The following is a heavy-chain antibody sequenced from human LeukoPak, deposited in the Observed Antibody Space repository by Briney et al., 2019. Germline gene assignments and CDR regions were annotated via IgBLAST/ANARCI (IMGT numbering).Heavy chain of an antibody. J-gene: IGHJ4*02. CDR3: AKDIAAGIPFFDY. D-gene: IGHD6-13*01. CDR2: ISGSGGST. Sequence: RAGGSLRFSCAASGFTFSSYARSWVRQAPGKGLGWVSAISGSGGSTYYADSVKGRFTISRDNSKNTLYLQMNSLRAEDTAVYYCAKDIAAGIPFFDYWGQGTLSPSPQ. V-gene: IGHV3-23*01. CDR1: GFTFSSYA.